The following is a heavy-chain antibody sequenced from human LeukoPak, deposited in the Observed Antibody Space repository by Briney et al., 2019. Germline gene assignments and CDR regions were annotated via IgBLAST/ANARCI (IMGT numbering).Heavy chain of an antibody. CDR2: INPNSGGT. CDR1: GYTFTGDY. Sequence: ASVTVSCKASGYTFTGDYMHWVRQAPGQGLEWMGWINPNSGGTNYAQKFQGRVTMTRDTSISTAYMELSRLRSDDTAVYYCARGRLYYYDSSGYQPSDYWGQGTLVTVSS. D-gene: IGHD3-22*01. CDR3: ARGRLYYYDSSGYQPSDY. V-gene: IGHV1-2*02. J-gene: IGHJ4*02.